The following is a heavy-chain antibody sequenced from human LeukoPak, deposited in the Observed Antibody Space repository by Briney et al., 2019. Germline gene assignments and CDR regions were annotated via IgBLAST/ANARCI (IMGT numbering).Heavy chain of an antibody. D-gene: IGHD5-12*01. J-gene: IGHJ4*02. CDR2: INPSGGST. Sequence: ASVKVSCKASGYTFTNYYMNWVRHAPGQGLEWMGIINPSGGSTSYAQKFQGRVTVTRDTSTSTVYMELSSLRSEDTATYYCAREGEIGYDLSDYWGQGTLVTVSS. V-gene: IGHV1-46*01. CDR3: AREGEIGYDLSDY. CDR1: GYTFTNYY.